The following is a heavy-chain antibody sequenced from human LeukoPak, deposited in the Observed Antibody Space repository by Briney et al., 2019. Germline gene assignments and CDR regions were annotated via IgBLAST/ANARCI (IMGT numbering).Heavy chain of an antibody. CDR1: GFIFSSYW. CDR2: IKQDGSEK. V-gene: IGHV3-7*01. J-gene: IGHJ6*02. CDR3: ARDFYGTMDV. Sequence: PGGSLRLSCEASGFIFSSYWMSWLRQAPGKELEWVANIKQDGSEKYYVDSVKGRFTISRDNAKNSLYLQMNSLRAEDTAVYYCARDFYGTMDVWGQGTTVTVS. D-gene: IGHD3-16*01.